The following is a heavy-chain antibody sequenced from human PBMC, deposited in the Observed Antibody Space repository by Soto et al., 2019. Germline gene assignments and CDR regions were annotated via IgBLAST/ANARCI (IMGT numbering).Heavy chain of an antibody. V-gene: IGHV3-23*01. CDR1: GFTFSSYA. CDR3: ANLRGTMTGFDY. Sequence: EVQLLESGGGLVQPGGSLRLSCAASGFTFSSYAMSWVRQAPGKGLEWVSAISGSGGSTYYADSVKGRFTISRDNSKNPLYLQMTSLRAEDTAVYYCANLRGTMTGFDYWGQGTLVTVSS. CDR2: ISGSGGST. J-gene: IGHJ4*02. D-gene: IGHD3-22*01.